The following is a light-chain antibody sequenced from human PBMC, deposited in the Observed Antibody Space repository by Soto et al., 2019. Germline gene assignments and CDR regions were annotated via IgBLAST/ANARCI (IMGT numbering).Light chain of an antibody. V-gene: IGKV3-20*01. Sequence: DNVLPQPPEHLSFSSGERATLSCRASQSVSSSYLAWYQQKPGQAPRLLIYGASSRATGIPDRFSGSGSGTDFTLTISRLEPEDFAVYYCQQYSMSPWTFGQGTKVDIK. CDR2: GAS. J-gene: IGKJ1*01. CDR1: QSVSSSY. CDR3: QQYSMSPWT.